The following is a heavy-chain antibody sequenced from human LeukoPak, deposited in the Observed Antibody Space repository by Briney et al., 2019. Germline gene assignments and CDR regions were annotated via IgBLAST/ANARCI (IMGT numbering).Heavy chain of an antibody. D-gene: IGHD5-12*01. CDR1: GYTFTDYY. CDR2: VNPHSGGT. CDR3: ARDRSSLYNGNYAF. J-gene: IGHJ4*02. Sequence: ASVKVSCKTSGYTFTDYYIQWVRQAPGQGLEFMGWVNPHSGGTSYAAKFRGRVTLTRDTSTTTSYMDLSSLTSDDTAVYYCARDRSSLYNGNYAFWGQGTLVTVSS. V-gene: IGHV1-2*02.